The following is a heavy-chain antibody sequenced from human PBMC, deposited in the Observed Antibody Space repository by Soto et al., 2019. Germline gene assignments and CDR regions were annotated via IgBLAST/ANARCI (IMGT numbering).Heavy chain of an antibody. D-gene: IGHD1-1*01. CDR1: GGSINSYY. Sequence: SETLSLTCTVSGGSINSYYWGWIRQPPGKGLEWIGQIYYSGSTYYNPSLKSRVTISVDTSKNQFSLQLSSVTAADTAVYFCAREDDGGNRDYYGLDVWGQGTTVTVSS. J-gene: IGHJ6*02. CDR2: IYYSGST. CDR3: AREDDGGNRDYYGLDV. V-gene: IGHV4-59*12.